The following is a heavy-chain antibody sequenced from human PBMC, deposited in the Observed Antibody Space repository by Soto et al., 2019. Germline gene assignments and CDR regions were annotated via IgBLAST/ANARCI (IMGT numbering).Heavy chain of an antibody. CDR1: GFTFSSYG. J-gene: IGHJ4*02. CDR3: AKDRGYGDLDY. Sequence: QVQLVESGGGVVQPGRSLRLSCAASGFTFSSYGMHWVRQAPGKGLEWMAVISYDGSNKYYADSVKGRFTISRDNSKNPLYLQMNSLRAEDTAVYYCAKDRGYGDLDYWGQGTLVTVSS. CDR2: ISYDGSNK. V-gene: IGHV3-30*18. D-gene: IGHD4-17*01.